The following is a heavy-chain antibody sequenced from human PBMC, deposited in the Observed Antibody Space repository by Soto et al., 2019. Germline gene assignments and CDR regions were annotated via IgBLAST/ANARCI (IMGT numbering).Heavy chain of an antibody. Sequence: SETLSLTCTVSGGSISSGPYSWGWIRQPPGKGLEWIGTFHYNENTYYNPSLGSRVTISLDTSKNQFSLKLTSVTVADTAVYYCARHMDTTGNEAFDSWGQGALVTVSS. CDR3: ARHMDTTGNEAFDS. CDR1: GGSISSGPYS. V-gene: IGHV4-39*01. CDR2: FHYNENT. J-gene: IGHJ4*02. D-gene: IGHD1-1*01.